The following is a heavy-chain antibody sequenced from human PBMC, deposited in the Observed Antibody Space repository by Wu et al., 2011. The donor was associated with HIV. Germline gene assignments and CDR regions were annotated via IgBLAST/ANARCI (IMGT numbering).Heavy chain of an antibody. CDR1: GGTFSRSA. CDR2: IIPMLATA. CDR3: ARDFGGDGDS. V-gene: IGHV1-69*14. Sequence: QVQLVQSGAEVKKPGSSVKVSCKASGGTFSRSAISWVRQAPGQGLEWMGRIIPMLATAIYAQKFQGRVTITADKSTSTAYMELSSLRSEDTAMYYCARDFGGDGDSWGQGTLVTVSS. D-gene: IGHD2-21*01. J-gene: IGHJ4*02.